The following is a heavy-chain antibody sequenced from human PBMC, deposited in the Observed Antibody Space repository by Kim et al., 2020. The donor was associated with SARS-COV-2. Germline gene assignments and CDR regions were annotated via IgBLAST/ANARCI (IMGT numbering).Heavy chain of an antibody. Sequence: SETLSLTCTVSGGSISSGSYYWSWIRQPAGKGLEWIGRIYTSGSTNYNPSLKSRVTISVDTSKNQFSLKLSSVTAADTAVYYCAREGGQQLPSYYYYGMDVWGQGTTVTVSS. CDR2: IYTSGST. D-gene: IGHD6-13*01. J-gene: IGHJ6*02. V-gene: IGHV4-61*02. CDR3: AREGGQQLPSYYYYGMDV. CDR1: GGSISSGSYY.